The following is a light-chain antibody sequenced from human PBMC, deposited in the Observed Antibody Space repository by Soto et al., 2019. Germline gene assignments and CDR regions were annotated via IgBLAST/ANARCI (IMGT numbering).Light chain of an antibody. V-gene: IGKV1-5*01. CDR2: DAS. J-gene: IGKJ1*01. Sequence: DIQITQSPSTLSSSVLERFTITCRASQSISNWLAWYQQKPGKAPKLLIYDASSLERGVPSRFSGSGSGTEFTLTISSLQTDDFATYYCQQCNGYSRTFGQGTKVDIK. CDR3: QQCNGYSRT. CDR1: QSISNW.